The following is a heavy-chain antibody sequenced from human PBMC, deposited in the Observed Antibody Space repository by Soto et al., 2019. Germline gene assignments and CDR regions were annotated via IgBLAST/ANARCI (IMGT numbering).Heavy chain of an antibody. J-gene: IGHJ4*02. D-gene: IGHD2-2*01. Sequence: EVQLLESGGGLVQPGGSLRLSCAASGFTISSYVMSWVRQAPGKGLEWVSAISGSGGSTYYADSVKGRFTISRDNSKNTLYLQMNSLRAEDTAVYYCAKGYCSSTSCYLFWFDYWGQGTLVTVSS. CDR1: GFTISSYV. V-gene: IGHV3-23*01. CDR2: ISGSGGST. CDR3: AKGYCSSTSCYLFWFDY.